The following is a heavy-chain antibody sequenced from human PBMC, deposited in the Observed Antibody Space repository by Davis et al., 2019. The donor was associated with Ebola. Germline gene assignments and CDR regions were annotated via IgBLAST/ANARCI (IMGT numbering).Heavy chain of an antibody. Sequence: PSETLSLTCTVSGGSISTYYWSWIRQPPGKGLEWIGYMYNSGGTNYNPALKGRVTISGDTSKNQFSLKVSSVTDADTAVYYCARDLGLRGWFDPWGQGTMVIVSS. CDR2: MYNSGGT. J-gene: IGHJ5*02. CDR3: ARDLGLRGWFDP. V-gene: IGHV4-59*01. D-gene: IGHD4-17*01. CDR1: GGSISTYY.